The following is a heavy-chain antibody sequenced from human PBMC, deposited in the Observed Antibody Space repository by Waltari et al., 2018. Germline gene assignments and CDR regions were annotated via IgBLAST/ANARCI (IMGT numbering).Heavy chain of an antibody. CDR2: IHSDGRST. D-gene: IGHD6-6*01. Sequence: EVQLVESGGGLVQPGGSLRLPGAASGLSIMAYWMHWVRQAPGKGLVWVSRIHSDGRSTSYADSVRGRFTISRDNAKNTVYLQMNSLRADDTAVYFCARDGLGSSHDYWGQGTLVTVSS. J-gene: IGHJ4*02. CDR1: GLSIMAYW. V-gene: IGHV3-74*01. CDR3: ARDGLGSSHDY.